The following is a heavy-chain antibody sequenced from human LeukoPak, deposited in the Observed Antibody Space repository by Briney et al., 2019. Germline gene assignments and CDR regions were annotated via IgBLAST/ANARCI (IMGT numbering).Heavy chain of an antibody. CDR3: ATTSRYSGSLYYFDY. J-gene: IGHJ4*02. V-gene: IGHV1-2*02. CDR2: INPNSGGT. D-gene: IGHD1-26*01. CDR1: GYTFTVYY. Sequence: ASVKVSCKASGYTFTVYYMHWVRQAPGQGLEWMGWINPNSGGTNYAQKFQGRVTMTRDTSISTAYMELSRLRSEDTAVYYCATTSRYSGSLYYFDYWGQGTLVTVSS.